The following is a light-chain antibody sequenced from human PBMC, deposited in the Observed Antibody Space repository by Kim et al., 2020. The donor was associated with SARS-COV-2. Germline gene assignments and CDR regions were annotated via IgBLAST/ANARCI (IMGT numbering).Light chain of an antibody. CDR1: NNNVGNGG. CDR2: RNN. CDR3: SAWDSSLEAWL. V-gene: IGLV10-54*01. Sequence: HTATPTCTGNNNNVGNGGAVWLQQHQGHPPKVLFFRNNNRPSGISERLSTSRSGNTASLTITGLQAEDEADYYCSAWDSSLEAWLFGGGTQLTVL. J-gene: IGLJ3*02.